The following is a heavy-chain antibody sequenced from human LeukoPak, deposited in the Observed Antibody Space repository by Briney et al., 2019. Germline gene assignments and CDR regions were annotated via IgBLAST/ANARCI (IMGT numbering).Heavy chain of an antibody. D-gene: IGHD6-25*01. V-gene: IGHV4-39*01. Sequence: PSETLSLTCTVSGGSISSSSYYWGWIRQPPGKGLEWIGSIYYSGSTYYNPSLKSRVTISVDTSKNQFSLKLSSVTAADTAVYYCARAANWLDPWGQGTLVTVSS. CDR1: GGSISSSSYY. J-gene: IGHJ5*02. CDR3: ARAANWLDP. CDR2: IYYSGST.